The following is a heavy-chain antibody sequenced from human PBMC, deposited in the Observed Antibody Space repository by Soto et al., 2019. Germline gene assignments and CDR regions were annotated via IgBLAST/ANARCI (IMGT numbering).Heavy chain of an antibody. Sequence: SETLSLTCTVSGRSVSSGGYYWTWIRQHPGRGLEGIGYIYHIGSPYYNPSLESRVTISLDTSKNQFSLNLTSVTAADTAIYYCVRDRALVSSGHCFDTWGQGTLVTVSS. CDR2: IYHIGSP. CDR1: GRSVSSGGYY. D-gene: IGHD6-19*01. V-gene: IGHV4-31*03. CDR3: VRDRALVSSGHCFDT. J-gene: IGHJ5*02.